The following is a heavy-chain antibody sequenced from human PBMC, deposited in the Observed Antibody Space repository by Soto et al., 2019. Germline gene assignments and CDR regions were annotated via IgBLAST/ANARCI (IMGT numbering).Heavy chain of an antibody. CDR3: ARVGIAAAGISGTGGWFDP. V-gene: IGHV4-34*01. CDR2: INHSGST. CDR1: GGSFSGYY. D-gene: IGHD6-13*01. J-gene: IGHJ5*02. Sequence: SETLSLTCAVYGGSFSGYYWSWIRQPPGKGLEWIGEINHSGSTNYNPSLKSRVTISVDTSKNQFSLKLSSVTAADTAVYYCARVGIAAAGISGTGGWFDPWGQGTLVTVSS.